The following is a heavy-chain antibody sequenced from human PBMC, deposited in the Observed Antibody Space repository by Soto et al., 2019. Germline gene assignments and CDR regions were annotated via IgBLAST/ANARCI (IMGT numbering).Heavy chain of an antibody. V-gene: IGHV4-30-2*01. D-gene: IGHD1-26*01. CDR1: GGSISSGGYS. CDR2: IYHSGST. J-gene: IGHJ4*02. CDR3: ASSRGSPVPLDY. Sequence: QLQLQESGSGLVKTSQTLSLTCAVSGGSISSGGYSWSWIRQPPGKGLEWIGYIYHSGSTYYNPSLKSRVTISVDRSKNQFSLKLSSVTAADTAVYYSASSRGSPVPLDYWEQGTLVTVSS.